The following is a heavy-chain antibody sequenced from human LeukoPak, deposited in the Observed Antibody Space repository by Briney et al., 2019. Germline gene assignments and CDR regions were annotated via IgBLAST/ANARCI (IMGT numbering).Heavy chain of an antibody. V-gene: IGHV3-11*01. CDR1: GFTFSDYY. J-gene: IGHJ4*02. CDR3: ASPAYGDYALFDY. D-gene: IGHD4-17*01. Sequence: GGSLRLSCAASGFTFSDYYLSWIRQAPGKGLEWVSYISFSGSTIFYADSVKGRFTISRDNAKNSLYLQMNSLRAEDTAVYYCASPAYGDYALFDYWGQGTLVTVSS. CDR2: ISFSGSTI.